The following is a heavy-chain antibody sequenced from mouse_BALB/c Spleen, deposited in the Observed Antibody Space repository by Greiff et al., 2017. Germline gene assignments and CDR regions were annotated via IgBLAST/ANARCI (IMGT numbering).Heavy chain of an antibody. Sequence: VQLQQSGPELVKPGASVTISCKASGYTFTDYNMHWVKQSHGKSLEWIGYIYPYNGGTGYNQKFKSKATLTVDNSSSTAYMELRSLTSEDSAVYYCARGEYGNYHYYAMDYWGQGTSVTVSS. CDR1: GYTFTDYN. CDR3: ARGEYGNYHYYAMDY. D-gene: IGHD2-10*02. V-gene: IGHV1S29*02. CDR2: IYPYNGGT. J-gene: IGHJ4*01.